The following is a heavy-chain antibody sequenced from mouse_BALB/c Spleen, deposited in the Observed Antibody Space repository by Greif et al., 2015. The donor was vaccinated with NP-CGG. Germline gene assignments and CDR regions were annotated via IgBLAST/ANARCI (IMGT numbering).Heavy chain of an antibody. Sequence: VQLQQSGPELVKPGASVRISCKASGYTFTSYYIHWVKQRPGQGLEWIGWIYPGNVNTKYNEKFKGKATLTADKSSSTAYMQLSSLTSEDSAVYFCANYRYDYYAMDYWGQGTSVTVSS. CDR3: ANYRYDYYAMDY. V-gene: IGHV1S56*01. D-gene: IGHD2-14*01. J-gene: IGHJ4*01. CDR2: IYPGNVNT. CDR1: GYTFTSYY.